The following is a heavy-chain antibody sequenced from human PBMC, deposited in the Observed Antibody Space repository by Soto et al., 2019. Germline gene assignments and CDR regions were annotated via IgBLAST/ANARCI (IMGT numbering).Heavy chain of an antibody. J-gene: IGHJ4*02. Sequence: QITLKESGPTLVKPTQTLTLTCTFSGFSLSTSGVGVGWIRQPPGKALEWLALIYWDDDKRYTPSLKIRLTITKDTSKNQVVLTMTNMDPVDTATYYCAHTYSSGWWEGFDYWGQGTLVTVSS. CDR1: GFSLSTSGVG. D-gene: IGHD6-19*01. V-gene: IGHV2-5*02. CDR2: IYWDDDK. CDR3: AHTYSSGWWEGFDY.